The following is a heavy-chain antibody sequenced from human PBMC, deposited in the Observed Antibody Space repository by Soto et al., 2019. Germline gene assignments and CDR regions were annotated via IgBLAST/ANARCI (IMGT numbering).Heavy chain of an antibody. D-gene: IGHD3-10*01. CDR3: ARAPNYYGSGSYYMDWYFDL. CDR2: IYHSGST. CDR1: GGSISSGGYS. V-gene: IGHV4-30-2*01. J-gene: IGHJ2*01. Sequence: QLQLQESGSGLVKPSQTLSLTCAVSGGSISSGGYSWSWIRQPPGKGLEWIGYIYHSGSTYYNPSIKSRVTIAVDRSKNQVSLKLSAVTAADTAVYYCARAPNYYGSGSYYMDWYFDLWGHGILVTVSS.